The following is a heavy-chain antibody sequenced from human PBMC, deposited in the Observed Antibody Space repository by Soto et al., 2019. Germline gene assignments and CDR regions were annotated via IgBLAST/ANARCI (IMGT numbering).Heavy chain of an antibody. CDR1: GFTFSRVS. CDR2: IRGFSPYT. J-gene: IGHJ6*02. CDR3: ARDRGYDAHDYYYNAMDV. D-gene: IGHD2-15*01. V-gene: IGHV3-21*01. Sequence: GGSLRLSCEASGFTFSRVSMNWVRQAPGKGLEWVSAIRGFSPYTFYADSVKGRFTISRDNAKNSLYLQMNSLRAEDTAVYYCARDRGYDAHDYYYNAMDVWGQGTMVTVS.